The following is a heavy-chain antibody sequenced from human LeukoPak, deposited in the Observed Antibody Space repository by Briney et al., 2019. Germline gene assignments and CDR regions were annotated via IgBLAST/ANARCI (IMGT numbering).Heavy chain of an antibody. Sequence: PGGSLRLSCAASGFTFSSYSMNWVRQAPGKGLEWVSSISSSSSYIYYADSVKGRFTISRDNAKSSLYLQMNSLRAEDTAVYYCASVFGELLSTNFDYWGQGTLVTVSS. CDR2: ISSSSSYI. CDR3: ASVFGELLSTNFDY. D-gene: IGHD3-10*02. V-gene: IGHV3-21*01. J-gene: IGHJ4*02. CDR1: GFTFSSYS.